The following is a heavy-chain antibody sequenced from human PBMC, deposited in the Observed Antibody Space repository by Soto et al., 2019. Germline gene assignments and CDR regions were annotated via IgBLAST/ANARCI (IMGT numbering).Heavy chain of an antibody. CDR1: GDSVSSNSAA. Sequence: QSQTLSLTCAISGDSVSSNSAAWNWIRQSPSRGLEWLGRTYYRSKWYNDYAVSVQSRITINPDTSKNQFSLQLNSVTPEDTAVYYCARGDCSSTSCYGGDFQHWGQGTLVTVSS. D-gene: IGHD2-2*01. CDR2: TYYRSKWYN. V-gene: IGHV6-1*01. CDR3: ARGDCSSTSCYGGDFQH. J-gene: IGHJ1*01.